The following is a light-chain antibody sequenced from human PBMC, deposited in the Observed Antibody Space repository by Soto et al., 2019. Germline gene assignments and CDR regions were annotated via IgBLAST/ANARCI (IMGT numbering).Light chain of an antibody. V-gene: IGKV1-8*01. Sequence: AIRMTQSPSSFSASTVSGVTITCRASQGISSYLAWYQQKPGKAPELLIYAASTLQSGVPSRFSGSGSGTDFTLTISCLQSEDFATYYCQQYYSFPLTFGQGTRLEIK. CDR1: QGISSY. CDR2: AAS. J-gene: IGKJ5*01. CDR3: QQYYSFPLT.